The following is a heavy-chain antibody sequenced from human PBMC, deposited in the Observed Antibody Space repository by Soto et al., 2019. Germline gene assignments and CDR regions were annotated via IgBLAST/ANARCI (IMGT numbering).Heavy chain of an antibody. CDR3: AKRYWYDGSGLWDY. CDR1: GFTFSSYG. D-gene: IGHD3-22*01. CDR2: ISYSGGST. J-gene: IGHJ4*02. V-gene: IGHV3-23*01. Sequence: EVQLLESGGGLVQPGGSLRLSCAASGFTFSSYGMSWVRQAPGKGLEWVSTISYSGGSTYYTDSMNGRFTISRNNSKKTLYLQMNSLRAEDTAVYYGAKRYWYDGSGLWDYWGQGTLVTVSS.